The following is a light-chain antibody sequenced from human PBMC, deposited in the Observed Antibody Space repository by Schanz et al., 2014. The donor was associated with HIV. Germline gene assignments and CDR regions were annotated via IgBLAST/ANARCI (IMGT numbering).Light chain of an antibody. CDR3: QQYNARSYT. CDR1: QTIGRW. J-gene: IGKJ2*01. CDR2: QAS. V-gene: IGKV1-5*03. Sequence: IQMTQSPSTVSASVGDRVTITCRASQTIGRWLAWYQQKPGRAPDLLIYQASTLETGVPTRFSGSGSGTEFTLAISSLQPEDFATYSCQQYNARSYTFGQGTKLEIE.